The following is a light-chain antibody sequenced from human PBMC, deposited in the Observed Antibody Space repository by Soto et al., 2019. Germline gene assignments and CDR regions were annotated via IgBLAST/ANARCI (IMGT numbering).Light chain of an antibody. CDR1: SSDVGSYNL. CDR3: CSYAGSSTPSYV. V-gene: IGLV2-23*01. CDR2: EGS. J-gene: IGLJ1*01. Sequence: QSVLTQPASGAGSPGHAITISCTGTSSDVGSYNLVSWYQHHPGKAPKLIIYEGSKRPSGISNRFSGSNAGNTASLTISGLQAEDQADYYCCSYAGSSTPSYVFGSGTKVTV.